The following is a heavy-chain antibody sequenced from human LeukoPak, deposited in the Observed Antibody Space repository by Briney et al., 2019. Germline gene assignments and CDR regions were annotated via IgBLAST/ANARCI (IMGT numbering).Heavy chain of an antibody. J-gene: IGHJ4*02. V-gene: IGHV1-46*01. CDR3: ARVGGVIVGARYYFDY. CDR1: GYTFTSYY. CDR2: INPGGGST. Sequence: ASVKVSCKASGYTFTSYYMHWVRQAPGQGLEWMGIINPGGGSTSYAQKFQGRVTVTADESTSTAYMELSSLRSEDTAVYYCARVGGVIVGARYYFDYWGQGTLVTVSS. D-gene: IGHD1-26*01.